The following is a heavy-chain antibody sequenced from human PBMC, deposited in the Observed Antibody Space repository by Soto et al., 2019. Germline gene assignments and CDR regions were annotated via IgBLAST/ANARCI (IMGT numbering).Heavy chain of an antibody. V-gene: IGHV3-21*01. D-gene: IGHD1-26*01. CDR1: GFTFSSYS. CDR2: ISSSTGYI. J-gene: IGHJ4*02. Sequence: EVQLVESGGGLVKPGGSLRLSCAASGFTFSSYSMNWVRQAPGKGLEWVSSISSSTGYIDYADSVKGRFTISRDNAKNALYMQMTSLRAAEPAVSSCGRMRGSYDFDYWGQGTVVTVSS. CDR3: GRMRGSYDFDY.